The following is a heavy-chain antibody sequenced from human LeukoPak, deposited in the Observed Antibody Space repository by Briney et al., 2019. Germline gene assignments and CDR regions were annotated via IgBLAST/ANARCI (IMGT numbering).Heavy chain of an antibody. CDR3: SRENGAFSPFGY. CDR2: ISLTGLT. D-gene: IGHD3-3*01. J-gene: IGHJ4*02. V-gene: IGHV4-4*02. Sequence: KPSGTLSLTCGVSGGSIDSTNYWSWVRQPPGQGLEWIGEISLTGLTHYNPSLESRVTVSLDKSKNQLSLNLTSVTAADTAVYYCSRENGAFSPFGYWGQGTLVTVLS. CDR1: GGSIDSTNY.